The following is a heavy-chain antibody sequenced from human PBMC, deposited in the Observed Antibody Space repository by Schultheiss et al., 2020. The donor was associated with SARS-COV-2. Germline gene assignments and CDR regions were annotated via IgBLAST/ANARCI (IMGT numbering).Heavy chain of an antibody. J-gene: IGHJ4*02. V-gene: IGHV3-33*06. CDR2: ILYDGSNK. Sequence: GESLKISCAASGFTFSSYAMHWVRQAPGKGLEWVAVILYDGSNKYYADSVKGRFTVSRDNSKNTLYLQMNSLRAEDTALYYCAKENNTGALFDYWGQGTLVTVSS. CDR1: GFTFSSYA. D-gene: IGHD1-14*01. CDR3: AKENNTGALFDY.